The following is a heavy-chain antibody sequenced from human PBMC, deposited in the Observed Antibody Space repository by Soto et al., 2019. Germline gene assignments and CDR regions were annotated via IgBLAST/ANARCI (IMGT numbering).Heavy chain of an antibody. V-gene: IGHV4-34*01. CDR3: ARARFDSWSHIYYGLDV. Sequence: QVQLQQWGAGVLKPSATLSLTCAVNGGSFSGYSWTWLRQPPGKGLEWLGEISHSDSSDYNPALKCRVTMSVDTSKNQFYLRLSSVTAADTAVYYCARARFDSWSHIYYGLDVWGQVTTVTVSS. D-gene: IGHD3-3*01. CDR2: ISHSDSS. J-gene: IGHJ6*02. CDR1: GGSFSGYS.